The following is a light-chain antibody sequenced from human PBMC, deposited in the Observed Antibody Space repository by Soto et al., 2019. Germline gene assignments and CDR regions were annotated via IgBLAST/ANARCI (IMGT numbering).Light chain of an antibody. CDR3: SSYTTSSTYV. CDR2: EVS. J-gene: IGLJ1*01. CDR1: SSDVGSYNR. V-gene: IGLV2-18*02. Sequence: QSALTQPPSVSGSPGQSVTISCTGTSSDVGSYNRVSWYQQPPGTAPKLMIYEVSNRPSGVPDRFSGSKSGNTASLTISGLQAEDEADYYCSSYTTSSTYVFGSGTNVPVL.